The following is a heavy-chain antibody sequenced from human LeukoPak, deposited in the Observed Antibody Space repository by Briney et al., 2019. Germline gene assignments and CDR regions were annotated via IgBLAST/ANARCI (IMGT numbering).Heavy chain of an antibody. J-gene: IGHJ3*01. Sequence: ASVKVSCKASGYTFTGYYMHWVRQAPGQGLEWMGWINPNSGGTNYAQKFQGRATMTRDTSISTAYMELSRLRSDDTAVYYCARWYSYDSSGDKEDAFDVWGQGTMVTVSS. CDR3: ARWYSYDSSGDKEDAFDV. V-gene: IGHV1-2*02. CDR1: GYTFTGYY. D-gene: IGHD3-22*01. CDR2: INPNSGGT.